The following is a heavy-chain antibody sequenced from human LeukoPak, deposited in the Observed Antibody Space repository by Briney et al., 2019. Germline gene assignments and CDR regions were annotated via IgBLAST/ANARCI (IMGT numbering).Heavy chain of an antibody. CDR2: ISGSGRDT. D-gene: IGHD3-22*01. J-gene: IGHJ4*02. V-gene: IGHV3-23*01. CDR1: GFTFSSYA. CDR3: ATNYYDSSGYYPDFDY. Sequence: GGSLRLSCAASGFTFSSYAMNWVRQASVKGLEWVSAISGSGRDTYYADSLKGRFTISRDNSKNTLFLQMNSLRAEDSAIYYCATNYYDSSGYYPDFDYWGQGVLVSVSP.